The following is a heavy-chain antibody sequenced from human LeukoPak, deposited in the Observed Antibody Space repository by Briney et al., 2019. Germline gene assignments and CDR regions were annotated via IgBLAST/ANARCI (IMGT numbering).Heavy chain of an antibody. CDR3: AGSPRSGAGYYYYYYYMDV. CDR2: INPNRGGT. D-gene: IGHD1-26*01. CDR1: GYTFTGYY. Sequence: WASVKVSCKASGYTFTGYYMHWVRQALGQGLEWRGWINPNRGGTNYAQKFQGRVTMTRDPSISTAYMELSRLRSDDTAVYYCAGSPRSGAGYYYYYYYMDVWGKGTTVTVSS. J-gene: IGHJ6*03. V-gene: IGHV1-2*02.